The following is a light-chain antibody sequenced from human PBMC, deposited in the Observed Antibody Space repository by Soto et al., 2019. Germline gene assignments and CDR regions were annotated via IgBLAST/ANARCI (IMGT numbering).Light chain of an antibody. CDR3: QSFDSSLSGSYV. V-gene: IGLV1-40*01. CDR1: SSNIGAGYD. J-gene: IGLJ1*01. Sequence: QSALTQPPSVSGAPGQRVTIACTGSSSNIGAGYDVHWYQQLPGTAPKLLIFGNSNRPSGVPDRFSASKSGTSASLAITGLQAEDEADYYCQSFDSSLSGSYVFGTGTKVTVL. CDR2: GNS.